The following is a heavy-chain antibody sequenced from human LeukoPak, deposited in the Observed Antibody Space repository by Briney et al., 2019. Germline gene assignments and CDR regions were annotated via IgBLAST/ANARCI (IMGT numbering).Heavy chain of an antibody. Sequence: GGSLRLSCAASGFTFSSYGMNWVRQAPGKGLEWVAVIWYDGSNKYYADSVKGRFTISRDNSKNTLYLQMNSLRAEDTAVYYCARDYSFPLMVVTATFDYWGQGTLVTVSS. V-gene: IGHV3-33*01. J-gene: IGHJ4*02. CDR3: ARDYSFPLMVVTATFDY. CDR2: IWYDGSNK. CDR1: GFTFSSYG. D-gene: IGHD2-21*02.